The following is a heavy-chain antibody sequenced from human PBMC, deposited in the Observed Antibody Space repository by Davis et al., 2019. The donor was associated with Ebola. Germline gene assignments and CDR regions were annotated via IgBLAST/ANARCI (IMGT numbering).Heavy chain of an antibody. V-gene: IGHV3-74*01. CDR3: ARVTGIVATEFGY. CDR2: INSDGSST. D-gene: IGHD5-12*01. Sequence: GESLKISCAASGFTFSSYWMHWVRQAPGKGLVWVSRINSDGSSTSYADSVKGRFTISRDNAKNTLYLQMNSLRAEDTAVYYCARVTGIVATEFGYWGQGTLVTVSS. CDR1: GFTFSSYW. J-gene: IGHJ4*02.